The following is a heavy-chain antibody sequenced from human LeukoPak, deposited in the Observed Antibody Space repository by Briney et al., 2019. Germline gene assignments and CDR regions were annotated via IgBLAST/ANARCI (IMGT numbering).Heavy chain of an antibody. CDR3: ARDPRTVRI. CDR1: GFSFSDSY. Sequence: KPGGSLRLSCAASGFSFSDSYMTWVRQAPGKGLEWLSYISGNSGDINYADSVKGRFTISRDNAKNSLYLQMNSLRVEDTAVYYCARDPRTVRIWGQGTLATVSS. J-gene: IGHJ4*02. V-gene: IGHV3-11*06. D-gene: IGHD1-1*01. CDR2: ISGNSGDI.